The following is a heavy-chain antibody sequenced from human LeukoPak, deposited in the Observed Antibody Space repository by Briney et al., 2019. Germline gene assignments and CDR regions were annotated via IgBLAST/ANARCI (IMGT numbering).Heavy chain of an antibody. CDR1: GGSISSSSYY. CDR2: FYYSGNT. Sequence: SETLSLTCSVSGGSISSSSYYWGWIRQPPGKGLEWIGSFYYSGNTYCNPSLKSRVTISVDTSKNEFSLKLRPVTAADTAVYYCARTAGIAVAGSRQYFDYWGQGMLVTVSS. V-gene: IGHV4-39*01. CDR3: ARTAGIAVAGSRQYFDY. J-gene: IGHJ4*02. D-gene: IGHD6-19*01.